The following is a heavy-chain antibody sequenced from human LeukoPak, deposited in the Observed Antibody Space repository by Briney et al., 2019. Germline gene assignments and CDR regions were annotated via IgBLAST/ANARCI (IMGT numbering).Heavy chain of an antibody. CDR3: ARVAGSIDY. V-gene: IGHV1-8*03. CDR2: MNPNSGYT. D-gene: IGHD6-19*01. J-gene: IGHJ4*02. CDR1: GYTFTTYD. Sequence: ASLKSSCKASGYTFTTYDINWVRKATGQGLEWMGWMNPNSGYTGYAQKFQGRVTITRDTSISTAYMELSSLRSEDTAMYYCARVAGSIDYWGQGTLVTVSS.